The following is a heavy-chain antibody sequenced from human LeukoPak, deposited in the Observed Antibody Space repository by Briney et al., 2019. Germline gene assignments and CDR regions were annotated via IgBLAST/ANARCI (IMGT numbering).Heavy chain of an antibody. J-gene: IGHJ4*02. CDR1: GYTFTSYD. Sequence: ASVKVSCKSSGYTFTSYDINWVRQATGQGLEWMGWMNPNSGDTGYAQKFQGRVTMTRDTSISTAYMELSSLRSEDTAVYYCARGLREYSDDDFPIPGYWGRGTLVTVSS. D-gene: IGHD5-12*01. V-gene: IGHV1-8*01. CDR3: ARGLREYSDDDFPIPGY. CDR2: MNPNSGDT.